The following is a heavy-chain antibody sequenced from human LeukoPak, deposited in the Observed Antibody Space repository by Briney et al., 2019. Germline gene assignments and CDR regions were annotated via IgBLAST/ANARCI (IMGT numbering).Heavy chain of an antibody. CDR2: IYHGGST. Sequence: SETLSLTCAVSGYSISSGYYWGWIRQPPGKGLEGIGIIYHGGSTYYNPSLKSRVTLSVDTSKNQYTLKLSSVTAADTAVYYCARRVGGDGYSGGAFDIWGQGTMVTVSS. V-gene: IGHV4-38-2*01. D-gene: IGHD5-24*01. CDR1: GYSISSGYY. CDR3: ARRVGGDGYSGGAFDI. J-gene: IGHJ3*02.